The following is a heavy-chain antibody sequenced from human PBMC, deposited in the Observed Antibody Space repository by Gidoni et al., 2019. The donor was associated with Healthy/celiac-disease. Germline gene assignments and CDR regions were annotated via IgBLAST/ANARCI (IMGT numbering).Heavy chain of an antibody. CDR2: ISWDGGST. CDR1: GFTFDDYA. CDR3: AKDIGVGSSWSHYYYGMDV. Sequence: EVQLVESGGVVVQPGGSLRLSCAASGFTFDDYAMHWVRQAPGKGLEWVSLISWDGGSTYYADSVKGRFTISRDNSKNSLYLQMNSLRAEDTALYYCAKDIGVGSSWSHYYYGMDVWGQGTTVTVSS. V-gene: IGHV3-43D*04. J-gene: IGHJ6*02. D-gene: IGHD6-13*01.